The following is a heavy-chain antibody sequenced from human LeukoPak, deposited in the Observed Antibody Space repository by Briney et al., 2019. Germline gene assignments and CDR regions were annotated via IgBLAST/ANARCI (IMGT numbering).Heavy chain of an antibody. CDR3: ARVGTYYDFWSGPNDAFDI. D-gene: IGHD3-3*01. V-gene: IGHV1-2*02. CDR1: GYTFTGYY. Sequence: ASVKVSFKASGYTFTGYYMHWVRQAPGQGREWMGWINPNSGGTNYAQKFQGRVTMTRDTSISTAYMELSRLRSDDTAVYYCARVGTYYDFWSGPNDAFDIWGQGTMVTVSS. CDR2: INPNSGGT. J-gene: IGHJ3*02.